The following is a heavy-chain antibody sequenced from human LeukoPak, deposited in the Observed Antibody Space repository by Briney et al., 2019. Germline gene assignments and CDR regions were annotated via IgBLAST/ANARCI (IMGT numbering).Heavy chain of an antibody. V-gene: IGHV4-34*01. Sequence: SETLSLTCAVYGGSFSGYYWSWIRQPPGKGLEWIGEINHSGSTNYNPSLKSRVTISVDTSKNQFSLKLSSVTAADTALYYCARHIGGSSEFDFWGQGTLVTVSS. J-gene: IGHJ4*02. CDR1: GGSFSGYY. D-gene: IGHD2-15*01. CDR2: INHSGST. CDR3: ARHIGGSSEFDF.